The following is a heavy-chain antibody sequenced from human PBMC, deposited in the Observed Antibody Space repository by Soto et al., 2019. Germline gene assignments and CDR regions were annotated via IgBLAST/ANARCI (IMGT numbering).Heavy chain of an antibody. CDR3: ARDSDGYLSYFDY. D-gene: IGHD1-1*01. V-gene: IGHV3-30-3*01. CDR2: ISYDGSNK. Sequence: VQLVESGGGVVQPGRSLRLSCAASGFTFSSYAMHWVRQAPGKGLEWVAVISYDGSNKYYADSVKGRFTISRDNSKNTLYLQMNSLRAEDTAVYYCARDSDGYLSYFDYWGQGTLVTVSS. CDR1: GFTFSSYA. J-gene: IGHJ4*02.